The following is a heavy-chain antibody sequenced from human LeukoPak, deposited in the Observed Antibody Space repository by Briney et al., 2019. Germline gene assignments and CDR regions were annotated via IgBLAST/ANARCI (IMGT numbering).Heavy chain of an antibody. Sequence: SEALSLTCTVSGGSISSSSYYWGWIRQPPGKGLEWIGSIFYTGSTYYNPSLKSRVTISVDTSKNQFSLKLSSVTAADTAVYYCARRVAADGFFDYWGQGTLVTVSS. V-gene: IGHV4-39*01. CDR2: IFYTGST. CDR1: GGSISSSSYY. D-gene: IGHD6-13*01. CDR3: ARRVAADGFFDY. J-gene: IGHJ4*02.